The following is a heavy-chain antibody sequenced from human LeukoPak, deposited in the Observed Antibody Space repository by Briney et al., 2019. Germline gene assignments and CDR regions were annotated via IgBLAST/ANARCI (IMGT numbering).Heavy chain of an antibody. CDR1: GFTFSSYS. CDR2: IRSSSSYI. J-gene: IGHJ1*01. V-gene: IGHV3-21*01. CDR3: TSHSSSWYEWYFQH. D-gene: IGHD6-13*01. Sequence: GGSLRLSCAASGFTFSSYSMNWVRQAPGKGLEWVSSIRSSSSYIYYADSVKGRFTISRDTAKNSLYLQMNRLRAEGTAVYYCTSHSSSWYEWYFQHWGQGTLVTVSS.